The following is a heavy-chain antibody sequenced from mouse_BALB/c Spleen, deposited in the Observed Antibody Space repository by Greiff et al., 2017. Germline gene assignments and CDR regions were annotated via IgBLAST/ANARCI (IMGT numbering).Heavy chain of an antibody. CDR2: INPNNGGT. Sequence: VQLQQSGPELVKPGASVKLPCKASGYTFTDYNMDWVKQSHGKSLEWIGDINPNNGGTFYNQKFKGKATLTVDKSSSTAYMELRSLTSEDTAVYYCARYGYYGSLFAYWGQGTLVTVAA. CDR1: GYTFTDYN. J-gene: IGHJ3*01. V-gene: IGHV1-18*01. D-gene: IGHD2-1*01. CDR3: ARYGYYGSLFAY.